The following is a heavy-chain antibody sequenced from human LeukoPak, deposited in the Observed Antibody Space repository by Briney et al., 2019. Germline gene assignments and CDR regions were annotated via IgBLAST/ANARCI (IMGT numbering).Heavy chain of an antibody. CDR3: ARARLKYDFWSGYGTHPDYYYYMDV. V-gene: IGHV1-69*04. CDR1: GGTFSSYA. Sequence: GSSVKVSCKASGGTFSSYAISWVRQAPGQGLEWMGRIIPILGIANYAQKFQGRVTITADKSTSTAYMELSSLRSEDTAVYYCARARLKYDFWSGYGTHPDYYYYMDVWGKGTTVTVSS. J-gene: IGHJ6*03. CDR2: IIPILGIA. D-gene: IGHD3-3*01.